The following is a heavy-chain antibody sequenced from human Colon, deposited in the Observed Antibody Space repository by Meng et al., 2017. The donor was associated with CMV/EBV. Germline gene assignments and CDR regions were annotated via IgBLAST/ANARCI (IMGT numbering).Heavy chain of an antibody. V-gene: IGHV4-61*08. CDR1: GGSVNSGDYY. CDR3: ARETSGWSTGIDY. J-gene: IGHJ4*02. D-gene: IGHD6-19*01. Sequence: SETLSLTCNVSGGSVNSGDYYWTWIRQPPGKGLEWIGYISYSGNTNYNPSRKSRLTIEVDTSRNQFSLKLTAVSAADTAMEYCARETSGWSTGIDYWGQGTLVTVSS. CDR2: ISYSGNT.